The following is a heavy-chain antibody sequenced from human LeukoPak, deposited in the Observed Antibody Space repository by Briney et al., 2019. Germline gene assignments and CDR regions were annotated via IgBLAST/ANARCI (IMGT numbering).Heavy chain of an antibody. D-gene: IGHD1-14*01. V-gene: IGHV1-2*06. Sequence: ASVKVSCKASGYTFTGYYMHWVRQAPGQGLEWMGRINPNSGGTNYAQKFQGRVTITTDESTSTAYMELSSLRSEDTAVYYCAREGIPPRYYYYYYMDVWGKGTTVTVSS. J-gene: IGHJ6*03. CDR1: GYTFTGYY. CDR3: AREGIPPRYYYYYYMDV. CDR2: INPNSGGT.